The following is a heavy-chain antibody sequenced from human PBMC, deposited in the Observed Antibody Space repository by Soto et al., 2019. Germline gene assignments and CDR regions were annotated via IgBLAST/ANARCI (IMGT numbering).Heavy chain of an antibody. CDR2: VFSNDEK. V-gene: IGHV2-26*01. D-gene: IGHD6-19*01. CDR3: ARSSIAVADESFDL. CDR1: GFSLSNARMG. Sequence: QVALKESGPVLVKPTETLTLTCTVSGFSLSNARMGVSWIRQPPGKALEWLAHVFSNDEKSYSTSLKSSLTISKDTSKSQVVLTMTNMDPVDTATYYCARSSIAVADESFDLWGRGTLFTVSS. J-gene: IGHJ2*01.